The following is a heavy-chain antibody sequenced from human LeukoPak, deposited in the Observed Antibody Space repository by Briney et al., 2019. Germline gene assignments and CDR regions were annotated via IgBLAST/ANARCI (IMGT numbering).Heavy chain of an antibody. Sequence: SETLSLTCMVSGGPISGYYGSWFRQPPGKGLDWIGRIYTSGSTNYNPSLKSRVTMSVDTSKNQFSLKLSSVTAADTAVYYCARDRGGYDWFDPWGQGTLVTVSS. V-gene: IGHV4-4*07. CDR1: GGPISGYY. CDR2: IYTSGST. CDR3: ARDRGGYDWFDP. J-gene: IGHJ5*02. D-gene: IGHD3-22*01.